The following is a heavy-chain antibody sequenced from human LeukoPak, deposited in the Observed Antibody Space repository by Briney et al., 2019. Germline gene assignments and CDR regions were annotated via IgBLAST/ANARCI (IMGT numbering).Heavy chain of an antibody. Sequence: SETLSLTCTVSDGSVSISSTYWGWIRQPPGKGLEWIGSIYYSGNTYYNPSLKSRVTISVDTSKNQFSLKLNSVTAADTAAYYCARQHFYGDSTWGQGTLVTVSS. V-gene: IGHV4-39*01. D-gene: IGHD4-17*01. J-gene: IGHJ4*02. CDR3: ARQHFYGDST. CDR1: DGSVSISSTY. CDR2: IYYSGNT.